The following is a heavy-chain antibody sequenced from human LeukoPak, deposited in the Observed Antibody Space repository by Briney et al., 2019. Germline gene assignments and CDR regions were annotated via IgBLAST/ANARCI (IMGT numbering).Heavy chain of an antibody. CDR3: ARVGSGYDSYWFDP. CDR2: INPSGGST. Sequence: GASVRVSCKASGYTFTSYYMHWVRQAPGQGLEWMGIINPSGGSTSYAQKFQGRVTMTRDTSISTAYMELSRLRSEDTAVYYCARVGSGYDSYWFDPWGQGTLVTVSS. D-gene: IGHD5-12*01. J-gene: IGHJ5*02. V-gene: IGHV1-46*01. CDR1: GYTFTSYY.